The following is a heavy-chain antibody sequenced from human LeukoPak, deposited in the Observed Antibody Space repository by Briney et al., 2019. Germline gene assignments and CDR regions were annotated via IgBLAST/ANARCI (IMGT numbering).Heavy chain of an antibody. Sequence: PGGSLRLSCAASGITFSDAWMSWVRQAPGKGLEWVGRIKKKGNGGTTDYSAPVQGRFTISRDDSKSTLYLQMNSLKIEDTAVYYCAPEGYNYGYHAFHIWGQGTLVTVSS. D-gene: IGHD5-18*01. CDR2: IKKKGNGGTT. J-gene: IGHJ3*02. V-gene: IGHV3-15*01. CDR1: GITFSDAW. CDR3: APEGYNYGYHAFHI.